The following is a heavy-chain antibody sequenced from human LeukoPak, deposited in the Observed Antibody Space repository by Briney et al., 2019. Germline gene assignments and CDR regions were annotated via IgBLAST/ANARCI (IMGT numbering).Heavy chain of an antibody. Sequence: PGGPLRLSCAASGFTFSSYWMHWVRQAPGKGLVWVSRINSDGSSTSYADSVKGRFTISRDNAKNTLYLQMNSLRAEDTAVYYCARATWAAWYYMDVWGKGTTVTVSS. CDR3: ARATWAAWYYMDV. CDR2: INSDGSST. CDR1: GFTFSSYW. V-gene: IGHV3-74*01. D-gene: IGHD2-15*01. J-gene: IGHJ6*03.